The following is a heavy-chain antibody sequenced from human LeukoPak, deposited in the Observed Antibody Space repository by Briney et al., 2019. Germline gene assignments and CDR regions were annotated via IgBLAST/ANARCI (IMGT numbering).Heavy chain of an antibody. CDR3: ARVQRLRVGAFDI. V-gene: IGHV4-59*01. CDR2: IYYSGST. Sequence: PSETLSLTCTVSGGSISSYYRSWLRQPPGKGLEWLGYIYYSGSTNYNPSLKSRVTISVDTSKNQFSLKRSSVTAADTAVYYCARVQRLRVGAFDIWGQGTMVTVSS. D-gene: IGHD6-25*01. CDR1: GGSISSYY. J-gene: IGHJ3*02.